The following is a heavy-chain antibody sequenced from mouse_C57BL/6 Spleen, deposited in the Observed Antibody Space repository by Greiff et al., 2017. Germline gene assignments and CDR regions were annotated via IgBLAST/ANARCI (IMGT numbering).Heavy chain of an antibody. D-gene: IGHD1-1*01. V-gene: IGHV1-69*01. CDR3: ARGPYGSSYGWYFGV. CDR2: IDPSDSYT. J-gene: IGHJ1*03. CDR1: GYTFTSYW. Sequence: QVQLQQPGAELVMPGASVKLSCKASGYTFTSYWMHWVKQRPGQGLEWIGEIDPSDSYTNYNKKFKGKSTLTVDKSSSTAYMQLSSLTSEDSAVYYCARGPYGSSYGWYFGVWGTGTTVTVSS.